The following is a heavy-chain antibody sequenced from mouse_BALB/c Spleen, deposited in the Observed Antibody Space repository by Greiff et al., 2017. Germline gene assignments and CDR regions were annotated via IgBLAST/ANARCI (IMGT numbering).Heavy chain of an antibody. J-gene: IGHJ3*01. V-gene: IGHV1-77*01. CDR2: IYPGSGST. D-gene: IGHD2-10*01. CDR1: GYTFTDYV. CDR3: ASYYGNRWFAY. Sequence: VMLVESGPELVKPGASVKMSCKASGYTFTDYVISWVKQRTGQGLEWIGEIYPGSGSTYYNEKFKGKATLTADKSSNTAYMQLSSLTSEDSAVYFCASYYGNRWFAYWGQGTLVTVSA.